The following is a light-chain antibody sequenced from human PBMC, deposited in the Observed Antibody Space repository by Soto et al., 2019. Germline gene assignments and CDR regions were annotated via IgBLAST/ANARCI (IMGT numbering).Light chain of an antibody. CDR3: QQYNNYLGT. CDR2: DAS. Sequence: DIQMTQSPSTLSASVGDRVTITCRASQSISSWLAWYQQKPGKAPKLLIYDASSLESGVPSRFSGSGSGTEFTLTISSLQPDDFATYYCQQYNNYLGTFGQGTKVEIK. CDR1: QSISSW. V-gene: IGKV1-5*01. J-gene: IGKJ1*01.